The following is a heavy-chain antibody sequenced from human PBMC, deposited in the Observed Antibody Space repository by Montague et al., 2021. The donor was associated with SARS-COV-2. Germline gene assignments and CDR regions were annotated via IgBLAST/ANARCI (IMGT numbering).Heavy chain of an antibody. J-gene: IGHJ3*02. CDR3: ARVHFVSSGWYPDASDI. CDR1: GGSISSGGYY. Sequence: TLSLTCTVSGGSISSGGYYWSWIRQHPGKGLEWIGYIYYSGSTYYXPSLKSRLTISVDTSKNQFSLRLSSVTAADTAVYYCARVHFVSSGWYPDASDIWGQGTMVTVSS. CDR2: IYYSGST. V-gene: IGHV4-31*03. D-gene: IGHD6-19*01.